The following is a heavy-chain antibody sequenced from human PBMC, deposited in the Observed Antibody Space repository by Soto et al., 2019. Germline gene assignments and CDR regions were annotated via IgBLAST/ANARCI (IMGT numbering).Heavy chain of an antibody. CDR3: ARWGGDKGYSYGPDY. Sequence: ASSNVSCKPSGYTFTSYSIHWVRQAPGQRLECMGWINAGNGNTKYSQKFQGRVTITRDTSASTAYMELSSLRSEDTAGYYCARWGGDKGYSYGPDYWGQGTLVTVSS. J-gene: IGHJ4*02. V-gene: IGHV1-3*01. CDR1: GYTFTSYS. CDR2: INAGNGNT. D-gene: IGHD5-18*01.